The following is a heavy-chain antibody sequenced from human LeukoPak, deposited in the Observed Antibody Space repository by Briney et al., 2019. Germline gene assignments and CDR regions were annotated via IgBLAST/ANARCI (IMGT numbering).Heavy chain of an antibody. CDR3: AKDGVAVVVPAGYFDY. Sequence: GGSLRLSCAASGFTFSSYAMSWVRQAPGKGLEWVSAISGSGGSTYYADSVKGRFTISRDNSKNTLYLQMNSLRAEDTAVYYCAKDGVAVVVPAGYFDYWGQGTLVTVSS. J-gene: IGHJ4*02. CDR1: GFTFSSYA. CDR2: ISGSGGST. V-gene: IGHV3-23*01. D-gene: IGHD2-2*01.